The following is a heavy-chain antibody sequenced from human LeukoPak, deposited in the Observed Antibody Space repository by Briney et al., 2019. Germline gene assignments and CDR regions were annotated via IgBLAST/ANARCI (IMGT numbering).Heavy chain of an antibody. CDR2: VSAGHHA. D-gene: IGHD6-13*01. J-gene: IGHJ4*02. V-gene: IGHV3-13*01. CDR3: ARDSSSWYYFDY. CDR1: GFTLGGHD. Sequence: GGSLRLSCTASGFTLGGHDMHWVRQTTGDGLEWVAAVSAGHHAFYAGSVKGRFTVSRDNSKNTLYLQMNSLRAEDTAVYYCARDSSSWYYFDYWGQGTLVTVSS.